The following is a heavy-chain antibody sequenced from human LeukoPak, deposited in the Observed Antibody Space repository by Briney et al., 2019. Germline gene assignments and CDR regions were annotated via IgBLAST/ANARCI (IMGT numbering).Heavy chain of an antibody. D-gene: IGHD1-26*01. V-gene: IGHV3-30*03. J-gene: IGHJ3*02. Sequence: PGGSLRLSCAASGFTFSSYSMNWVRQAPGKGLEWVAVISYDGSNKYYADSVKGRFTISRDNSKNTLYLQMNSLRAEDTAVYYCARVGGGSLMGAFDIWGQGTMVTVSS. CDR1: GFTFSSYS. CDR3: ARVGGGSLMGAFDI. CDR2: ISYDGSNK.